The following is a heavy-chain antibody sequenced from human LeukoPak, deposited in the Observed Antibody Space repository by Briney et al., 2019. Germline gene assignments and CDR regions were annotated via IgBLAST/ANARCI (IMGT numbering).Heavy chain of an antibody. CDR3: ASGIAAAYRFDY. D-gene: IGHD6-13*01. V-gene: IGHV4-31*11. Sequence: PSETLSLTCAVSGGSISSGGYYWSWIRQHPGKGLEWIGYIYYSGSTYYNPSLKSRVTISVDTSKNQFSLKLSSVTAADTAVYYCASGIAAAYRFDYWGQGTLVTVSS. J-gene: IGHJ4*02. CDR1: GGSISSGGYY. CDR2: IYYSGST.